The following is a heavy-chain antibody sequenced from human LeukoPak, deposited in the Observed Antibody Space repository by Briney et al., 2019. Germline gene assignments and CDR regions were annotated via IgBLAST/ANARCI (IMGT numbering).Heavy chain of an antibody. V-gene: IGHV4-4*07. CDR1: GGSISSYY. J-gene: IGHJ6*02. Sequence: SETLSLTCTVSGGSISSYYWSWIRQPAGKGLEWIGRICTSGSTNYNPSLKSRVTMSVDTSKNQFSLKLSSVTAADTAVYYCASLHFPDPYYYYYGMDVWGQGTTVTVSS. CDR3: ASLHFPDPYYYYYGMDV. CDR2: ICTSGST. D-gene: IGHD2/OR15-2a*01.